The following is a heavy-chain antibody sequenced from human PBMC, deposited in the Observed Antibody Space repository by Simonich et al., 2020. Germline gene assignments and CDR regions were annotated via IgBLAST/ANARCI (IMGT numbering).Heavy chain of an antibody. D-gene: IGHD2-2*01. CDR3: ARDPVVPAAIRNAFDI. CDR2: SNPSSGGT. CDR1: GYTFTGYY. V-gene: IGHV1-2*02. Sequence: QVQLVQSGAEVKKPGASVKVSCKASGYTFTGYYMHWVRQAPGQGLEWRGWSNPSSGGTNYAQKCQGRVTMTRDTSISTAYMELSRLRSDDTAVYYCARDPVVPAAIRNAFDIWGQGTMVTVSS. J-gene: IGHJ3*02.